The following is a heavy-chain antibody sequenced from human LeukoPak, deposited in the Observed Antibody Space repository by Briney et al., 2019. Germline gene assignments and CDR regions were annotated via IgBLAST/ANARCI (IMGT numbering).Heavy chain of an antibody. V-gene: IGHV1-2*02. CDR2: INPNSGGT. D-gene: IGHD4-17*01. CDR1: GYPFTGYY. CDR3: ARETLPYGDFEY. J-gene: IGHJ4*02. Sequence: ASVKVSCKGSGYPFTGYYVHWVRQAPGQGLEWMGWINPNSGGTHCAQKFQDRVTMTRDTSIYTAYMELNRLKSDDTAVYYCARETLPYGDFEYWGQGTLVTVSS.